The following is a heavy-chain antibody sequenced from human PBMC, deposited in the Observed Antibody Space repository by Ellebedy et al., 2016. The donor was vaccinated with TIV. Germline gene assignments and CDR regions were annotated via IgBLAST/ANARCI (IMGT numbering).Heavy chain of an antibody. Sequence: GGSLRLXCAASGFTFSSYAMHWVRQAPGKGLEWVSGISWNSGSIGYADSVKGRFTISRDNAKNSLYLQMNSLRAEDTALYYCAKADGGIAAAGLDYWGQGTLVTVSS. J-gene: IGHJ4*02. CDR3: AKADGGIAAAGLDY. D-gene: IGHD6-13*01. V-gene: IGHV3-9*01. CDR2: ISWNSGSI. CDR1: GFTFSSYA.